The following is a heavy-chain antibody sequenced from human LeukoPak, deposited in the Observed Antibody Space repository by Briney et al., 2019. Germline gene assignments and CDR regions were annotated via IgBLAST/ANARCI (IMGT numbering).Heavy chain of an antibody. Sequence: ASVKVSCKASGYTFTSYDINWVRQATGQGLEWMGWMNPNSGNTGYAQKFQGRVTMTRNTSISTAYMELSSLRSEDTAVYYCAKETRPGVGGAFDIWGQGTLVTVSS. J-gene: IGHJ3*02. V-gene: IGHV1-8*01. CDR1: GYTFTSYD. D-gene: IGHD3-16*01. CDR3: AKETRPGVGGAFDI. CDR2: MNPNSGNT.